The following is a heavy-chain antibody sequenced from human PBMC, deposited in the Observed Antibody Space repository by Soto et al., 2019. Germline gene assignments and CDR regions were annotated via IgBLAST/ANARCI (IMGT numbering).Heavy chain of an antibody. CDR3: ARRREQLTRDYYYYHGMDV. D-gene: IGHD1-1*01. J-gene: IGHJ6*02. V-gene: IGHV4-30-4*01. CDR1: GGSISSGDYY. Sequence: SETLSLTCTVSGGSISSGDYYWSWIRQPPGKGLEWIGYIYYSGSTYYNPSLKSRVTISVDTSKNQFSLKLSSVTAADTAVYYCARRREQLTRDYYYYHGMDVWGQGTTLTVSS. CDR2: IYYSGST.